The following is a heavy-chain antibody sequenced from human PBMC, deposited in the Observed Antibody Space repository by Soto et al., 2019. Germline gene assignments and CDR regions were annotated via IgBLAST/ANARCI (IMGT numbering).Heavy chain of an antibody. CDR2: IYPGDSNT. CDR1: GYSFTNYW. CDR3: AKIETDSVRVPSALDY. D-gene: IGHD1-1*01. J-gene: IGHJ4*02. Sequence: PGESLKISCKGSGYSFTNYWIAWVRQMPGKGLEWMGIIYPGDSNTRYSPSFQGQVTISADKSINTAYLQWSSLKVSDTAMYYCAKIETDSVRVPSALDYWGQGTLVTVSS. V-gene: IGHV5-51*01.